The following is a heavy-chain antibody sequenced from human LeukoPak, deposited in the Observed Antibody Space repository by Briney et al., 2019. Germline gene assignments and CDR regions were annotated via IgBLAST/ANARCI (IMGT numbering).Heavy chain of an antibody. CDR2: IYTSGST. CDR3: ARDSPSIALDY. D-gene: IGHD2-15*01. CDR1: GGSISSYY. V-gene: IGHV4-4*07. Sequence: SETLSLTCTVSGGSISSYYWSWIRQLAGKGLEWIGRIYTSGSTNYNPSLKSRVTISVDKSKNQFSLKLSSVTAADTAVYYCARDSPSIALDYWGQGTLVTVSS. J-gene: IGHJ4*02.